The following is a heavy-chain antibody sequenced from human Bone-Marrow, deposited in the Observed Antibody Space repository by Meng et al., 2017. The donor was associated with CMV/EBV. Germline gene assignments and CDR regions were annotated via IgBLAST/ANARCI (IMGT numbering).Heavy chain of an antibody. Sequence: GESLKISCAASGFTFSSYWMSWVRQAPGKGLEWVANIKQDGSEKYYVDSVKGRFTISRDDAKNSLYLQMNSLRAEDTAVYYCAKDPHYDFWSGYATLWGQGTLVTVSS. J-gene: IGHJ4*02. V-gene: IGHV3-7*01. CDR3: AKDPHYDFWSGYATL. CDR2: IKQDGSEK. D-gene: IGHD3-3*01. CDR1: GFTFSSYW.